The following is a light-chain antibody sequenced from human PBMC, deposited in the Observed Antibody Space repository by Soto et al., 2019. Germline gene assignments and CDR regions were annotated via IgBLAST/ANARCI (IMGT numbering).Light chain of an antibody. V-gene: IGKV4-1*01. J-gene: IGKJ4*01. Sequence: DIVMIQSPDSLAVSLGERATINCKSSQSVLYSSNNKNHLAWYQQKPGQPPKLLIYWASTRDSGVPDRFSGSGSGTDFTLTIRSLQAEDLAVYYCQQYYSSSVTFGGGTKVDIK. CDR1: QSVLYSSNNKNH. CDR3: QQYYSSSVT. CDR2: WAS.